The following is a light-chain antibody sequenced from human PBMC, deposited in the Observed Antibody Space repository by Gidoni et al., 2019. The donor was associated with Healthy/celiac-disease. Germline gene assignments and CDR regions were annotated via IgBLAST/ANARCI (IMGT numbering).Light chain of an antibody. Sequence: AIRMTQSPSSLSASTGDRVTITCRASQGISSYLAWYQQKPGKAPKLLIYAASTLQRGVPSRFRGSGSGKDFTLTISCLQSEDFATYYCQQYYSYPRTFGQGTKVEIK. CDR2: AAS. V-gene: IGKV1-8*01. CDR3: QQYYSYPRT. CDR1: QGISSY. J-gene: IGKJ1*01.